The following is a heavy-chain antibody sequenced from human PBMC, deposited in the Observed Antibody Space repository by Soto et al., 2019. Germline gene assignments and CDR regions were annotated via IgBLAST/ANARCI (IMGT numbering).Heavy chain of an antibody. D-gene: IGHD2-2*01. Sequence: GESLKISCKGSGYSFTSYWIGWVRQMPGKGLEWMGIIYPGDSDTRYSPSFQGQVTISADKSISTAYLQWSSLKASDTAMYYCARGLXPAAQNQYYYGMDVWGQGTTVTVS. J-gene: IGHJ6*02. CDR3: ARGLXPAAQNQYYYGMDV. CDR2: IYPGDSDT. CDR1: GYSFTSYW. V-gene: IGHV5-51*01.